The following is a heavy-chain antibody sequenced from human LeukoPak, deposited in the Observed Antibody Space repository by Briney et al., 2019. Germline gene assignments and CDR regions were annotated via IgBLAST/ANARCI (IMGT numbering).Heavy chain of an antibody. Sequence: GGSLRLSCAASGFSFSNYWMTRVRQAPGKGLEWVANIKQDGSEKYYVDSVKGRFTISRDNPKNSLYLQMNSLRAEDTAMYFCASHSVGVLPIATFDYWGQGTLATVSS. CDR3: ASHSVGVLPIATFDY. J-gene: IGHJ4*02. D-gene: IGHD2-2*01. CDR2: IKQDGSEK. CDR1: GFSFSNYW. V-gene: IGHV3-7*01.